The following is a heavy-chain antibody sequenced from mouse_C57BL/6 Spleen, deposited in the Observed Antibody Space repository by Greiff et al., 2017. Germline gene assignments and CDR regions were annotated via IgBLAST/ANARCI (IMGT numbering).Heavy chain of an antibody. V-gene: IGHV1-39*01. Sequence: VQLKQSGPELVKPGASVKISCKASGYSFTDYNMNWVKQSNGKSLEWIGVINPNSGTTSYNQKFKGKDTLTVDQSSSTAYMQLNSLTSEDSAVYSCAWGDGYDPYYAMDYWGQGTSVTVSS. CDR1: GYSFTDYN. CDR2: INPNSGTT. CDR3: AWGDGYDPYYAMDY. D-gene: IGHD2-2*01. J-gene: IGHJ4*01.